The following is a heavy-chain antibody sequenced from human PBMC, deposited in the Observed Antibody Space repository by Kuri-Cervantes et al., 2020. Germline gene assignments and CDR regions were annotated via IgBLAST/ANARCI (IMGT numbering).Heavy chain of an antibody. J-gene: IGHJ4*02. D-gene: IGHD3-16*01. CDR3: AREAWGPEY. V-gene: IGHV3-7*01. CDR1: GGSISSSY. Sequence: ETLSLTCTVSGGSISSSYWSWIRQPPGKGLEWVANIKEDGSQQNYVDSVRGRFTISRDNAKNSLYLQMNSLRVEDTAVYYCAREAWGPEYWGQGTLVTVSS. CDR2: IKEDGSQQ.